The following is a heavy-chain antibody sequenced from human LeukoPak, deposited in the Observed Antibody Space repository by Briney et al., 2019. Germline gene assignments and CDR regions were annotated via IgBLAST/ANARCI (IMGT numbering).Heavy chain of an antibody. CDR2: ISAYNGNT. CDR3: ARRGYYDSSGHAFDI. J-gene: IGHJ3*02. V-gene: IGHV1-18*01. D-gene: IGHD3-22*01. CDR1: GYTFTSYG. Sequence: ASVKVSCKASGYTFTSYGISWVRQAPGQGLEWMGWISAYNGNTNYAQKLQGRVTITADESTSTAYMELSSLRSEDTAVYYCARRGYYDSSGHAFDIWGQGTMATVSS.